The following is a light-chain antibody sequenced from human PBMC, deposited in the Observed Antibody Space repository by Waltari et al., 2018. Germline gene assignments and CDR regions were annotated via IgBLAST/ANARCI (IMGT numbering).Light chain of an antibody. V-gene: IGKV1-39*01. CDR2: AAS. J-gene: IGKJ4*01. Sequence: DIQMTQSPSSLSASIRDRVPITCRASQSITTYLNWYQQKPGKAPKLLIYAASSLQSGVPSRFSGSGSGTDFTLTISSLQPEDFATYSCQESYKTPPTFGGGTKVEIK. CDR3: QESYKTPPT. CDR1: QSITTY.